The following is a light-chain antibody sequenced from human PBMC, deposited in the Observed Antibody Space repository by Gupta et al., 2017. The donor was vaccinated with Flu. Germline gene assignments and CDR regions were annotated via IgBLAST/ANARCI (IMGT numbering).Light chain of an antibody. CDR3: SYITNNNRVG. CDR2: DVH. V-gene: IGLV2-14*03. CDR1: DYDVGGYND. Sequence: SVPLSCTGTDYDVGGYNDVSCYKHHPATAPKLMLVDVHTRPSGVSMRCSGSKSGTNASINLSGLQAEDEADDHCSYITNNNRVGFGGGTKVTVL. J-gene: IGLJ1*01.